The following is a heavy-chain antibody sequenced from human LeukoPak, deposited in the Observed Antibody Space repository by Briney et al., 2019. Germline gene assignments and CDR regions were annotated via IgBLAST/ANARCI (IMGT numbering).Heavy chain of an antibody. CDR1: GGSISSASYY. CDR3: ARQPTLSYCSGGTCWFDP. J-gene: IGHJ5*02. V-gene: IGHV4-39*01. D-gene: IGHD2-15*01. CDR2: SYYTGTT. Sequence: SETLSLTCTVSGGSISSASYYWGWIRQPPGKGLEWIGSSYYTGTTYYNPSLKSRVTIALDTSKDHFSLKLTSVTAADTAVYYCARQPTLSYCSGGTCWFDPWGQGILVTVSS.